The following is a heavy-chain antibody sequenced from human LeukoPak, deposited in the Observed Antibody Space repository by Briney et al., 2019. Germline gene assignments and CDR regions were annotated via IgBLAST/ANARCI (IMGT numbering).Heavy chain of an antibody. D-gene: IGHD3-22*01. CDR1: GYTFTSYG. CDR3: ARVPIDYYYDSSGYYYVDY. V-gene: IGHV1-18*01. Sequence: EASVKVSCKASGYTFTSYGISWVRQAPGQGLEWMGWISAYNGNTNYAQKLQGRVAMTTDTSTSTAYMELRSLRSDDTAVYYCARVPIDYYYDSSGYYYVDYWGQGTLVTVSS. J-gene: IGHJ4*02. CDR2: ISAYNGNT.